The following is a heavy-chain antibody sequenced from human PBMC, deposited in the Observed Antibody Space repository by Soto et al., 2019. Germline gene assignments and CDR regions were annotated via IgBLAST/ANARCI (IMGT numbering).Heavy chain of an antibody. J-gene: IGHJ4*02. CDR2: ISGSDGST. Sequence: GGSLRLSCAASGFTFSSYAMSWVRQAPGKGLEWVSGISGSDGSTYYADSVKGRFTISRDNSKNTLSLQMNSLRAEDTAVYYCAKENVVGIPYFDYWGQGTLVTVSS. CDR1: GFTFSSYA. CDR3: AKENVVGIPYFDY. V-gene: IGHV3-23*01. D-gene: IGHD3-22*01.